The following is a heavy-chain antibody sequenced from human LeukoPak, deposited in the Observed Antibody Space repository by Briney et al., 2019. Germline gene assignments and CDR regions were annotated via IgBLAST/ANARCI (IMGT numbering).Heavy chain of an antibody. CDR2: IYYGVSS. V-gene: IGHV4-4*02. D-gene: IGHD3-22*01. CDR3: ARQGDSSAYYAGGLDY. CDR1: GGSISSSNW. J-gene: IGHJ4*02. Sequence: PSGTLSLTCAVSGGSISSSNWWSWVRQPPGKGLEWIGSIYYGVSSYYNPSLKSRVTISVDTSKNQFSLKLSSVTATDTAVYYCARQGDSSAYYAGGLDYWGQGTLVTVSS.